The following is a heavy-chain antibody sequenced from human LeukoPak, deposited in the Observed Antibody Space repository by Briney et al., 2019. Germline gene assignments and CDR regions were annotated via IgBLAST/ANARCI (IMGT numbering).Heavy chain of an antibody. CDR2: INPSGGTT. V-gene: IGHV1-46*01. D-gene: IGHD1-26*01. CDR1: GYTFTSYG. CDR3: ARDSGVVGATLDY. J-gene: IGHJ4*02. Sequence: ASVKVSCKASGYTFTSYGISWVRQAPGQGLEWMGIINPSGGTTSYAQKFQGRVTMTRDTSTSTVYMELSSLRSEDTAVYYCARDSGVVGATLDYWGQGTLVTVSS.